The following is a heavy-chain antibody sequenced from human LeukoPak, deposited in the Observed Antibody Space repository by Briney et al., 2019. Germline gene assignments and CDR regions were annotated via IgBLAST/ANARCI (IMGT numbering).Heavy chain of an antibody. J-gene: IGHJ4*02. CDR1: GFTFSSYA. CDR2: ISGSGGST. Sequence: GGSLRLACAASGFTFSSYAMSWFRQAPGKGLEWVSAISGSGGSTYYADSVRGRFTISRENSQNTLYLQMHILTAERTAVYYCAKDSSDTRTRFDYWGQGTLVTVSS. D-gene: IGHD5-18*01. CDR3: AKDSSDTRTRFDY. V-gene: IGHV3-23*01.